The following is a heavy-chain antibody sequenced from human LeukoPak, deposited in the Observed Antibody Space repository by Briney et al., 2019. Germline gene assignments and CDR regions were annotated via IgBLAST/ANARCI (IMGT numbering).Heavy chain of an antibody. Sequence: SQTLSLTCTVSGGSFSSGGYYWSWIRQYPGKGLEWIGYIYYSGSTYYNPPLKSRVTISVDTSKNQFSLKLSSVTAADTAVYYCARDSGYGADYWGQGTLVTVSS. V-gene: IGHV4-31*03. D-gene: IGHD4-17*01. CDR3: ARDSGYGADY. J-gene: IGHJ4*02. CDR1: GGSFSSGGYY. CDR2: IYYSGST.